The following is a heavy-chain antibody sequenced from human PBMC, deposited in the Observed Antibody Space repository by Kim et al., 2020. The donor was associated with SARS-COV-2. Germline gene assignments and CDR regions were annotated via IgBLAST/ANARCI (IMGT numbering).Heavy chain of an antibody. V-gene: IGHV1-24*01. Sequence: YAQKFQGRVTMTVDTSTDTAYMELSSLSSEDTAVYYCATGGTAALYYMDVWGKGTTVTVSS. J-gene: IGHJ6*03. D-gene: IGHD6-25*01. CDR3: ATGGTAALYYMDV.